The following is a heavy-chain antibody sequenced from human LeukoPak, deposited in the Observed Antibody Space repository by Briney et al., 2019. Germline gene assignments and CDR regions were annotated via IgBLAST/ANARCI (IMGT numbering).Heavy chain of an antibody. CDR3: ARHGGRPRREYQLPNWFDP. Sequence: SETLSLTCTVSGGSISSYYWSWIRQPPGKGLEWIGYIYTSGSTNYNPSLKSRVTISVDTSKNQVSLKLSSVTAADTAVYYCARHGGRPRREYQLPNWFDPWGQGTLVTVSS. V-gene: IGHV4-4*09. CDR1: GGSISSYY. J-gene: IGHJ5*02. D-gene: IGHD2-2*01. CDR2: IYTSGST.